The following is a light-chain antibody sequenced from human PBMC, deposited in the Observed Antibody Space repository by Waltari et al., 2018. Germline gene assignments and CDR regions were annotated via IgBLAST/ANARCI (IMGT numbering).Light chain of an antibody. CDR1: RSDVGGFNY. CDR2: DVT. J-gene: IGLJ3*02. Sequence: QSALTQPVSVSGSPGQSITISCTGTRSDVGGFNYVSWYQHHPGKAPKLMIYDVTKRPSGVSNRFSGSGSGNTASLTISGLQSEDEAYYYCSSYIRISASWVFGGGTKLTVL. CDR3: SSYIRISASWV. V-gene: IGLV2-14*03.